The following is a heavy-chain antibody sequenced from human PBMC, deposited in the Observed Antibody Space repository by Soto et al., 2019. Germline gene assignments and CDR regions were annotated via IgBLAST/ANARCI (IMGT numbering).Heavy chain of an antibody. J-gene: IGHJ3*02. CDR3: ATTYCSSTSCYLDAFDI. CDR2: IDPSDSYT. D-gene: IGHD2-2*01. CDR1: GYSFTSYW. Sequence: GESLKISCKGSGYSFTSYWISWVRQMPGKGLEWMGRIDPSDSYTNYSPSFQGHVTISADKSISTAYLQWSSLKASDTAMYYCATTYCSSTSCYLDAFDIWGQGTMVT. V-gene: IGHV5-10-1*01.